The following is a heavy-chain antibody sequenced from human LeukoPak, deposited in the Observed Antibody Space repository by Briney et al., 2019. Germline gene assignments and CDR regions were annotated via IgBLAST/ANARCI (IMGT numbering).Heavy chain of an antibody. D-gene: IGHD3-9*01. V-gene: IGHV4-4*07. J-gene: IGHJ6*03. Sequence: PSETLSLTCTVSGGSIRSYWSWIRPPAGKGLAWIGRIYTSGSTNYNPSLKSRVTISVDTSKNQFSLKLSSVTAADTAVYYCAREFQDYDILTGYFTVRYYYYMDVWGKGTTVTISS. CDR2: IYTSGST. CDR3: AREFQDYDILTGYFTVRYYYYMDV. CDR1: GGSIRSY.